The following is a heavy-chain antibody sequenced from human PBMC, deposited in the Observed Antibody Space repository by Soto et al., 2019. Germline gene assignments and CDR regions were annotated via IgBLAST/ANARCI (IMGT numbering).Heavy chain of an antibody. CDR3: AKAFYNGNSDFGY. Sequence: EVHLVESGGGLVQPGGSLRLSCAASGFSFSPYWMPWVRQAPGQGLEWVAHINPAGGAQCYVESVKGRFSISRDTAKNSLYLQMSSLRAEDTAVYYCAKAFYNGNSDFGYWGQGTLVTVSS. CDR1: GFSFSPYW. V-gene: IGHV3-7*03. J-gene: IGHJ4*02. CDR2: INPAGGAQ. D-gene: IGHD3-10*01.